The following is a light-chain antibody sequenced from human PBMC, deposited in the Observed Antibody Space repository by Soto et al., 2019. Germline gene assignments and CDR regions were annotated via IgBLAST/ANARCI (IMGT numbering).Light chain of an antibody. Sequence: QSALTQPASVSGSPGQSFTISCTGTSSDVGGYNYVSWYQQHPGKAPKLMIYEVSNRPSGVSNRFSGSKSGNTASLTISGPQSEDEADYYCSSYTSSSSLVVFGGGTKLTVL. CDR1: SSDVGGYNY. J-gene: IGLJ2*01. CDR2: EVS. V-gene: IGLV2-14*01. CDR3: SSYTSSSSLVV.